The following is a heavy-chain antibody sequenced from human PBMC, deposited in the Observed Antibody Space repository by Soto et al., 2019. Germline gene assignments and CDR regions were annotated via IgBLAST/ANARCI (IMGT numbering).Heavy chain of an antibody. CDR1: GGSISSGGYS. Sequence: SETLSLTCAVSGGSISSGGYSWSWIRQPPGKGLEWIGYIYYSGSTNYNPSLKSRVTISVDTSKNQFSLKLSSVTAADTAVYYCARLYGLDAFDIWGQGTLVTVSS. CDR2: IYYSGST. CDR3: ARLYGLDAFDI. D-gene: IGHD4-17*01. V-gene: IGHV4-61*08. J-gene: IGHJ3*02.